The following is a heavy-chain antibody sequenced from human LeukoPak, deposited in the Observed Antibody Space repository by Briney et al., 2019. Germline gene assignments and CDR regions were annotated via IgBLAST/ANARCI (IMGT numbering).Heavy chain of an antibody. J-gene: IGHJ4*02. CDR3: ARGTPFFRYCSSTSCHGTDFDY. CDR1: GASISVNC. D-gene: IGHD2-2*01. Sequence: SETLSLTCSVSGASISVNCWTWIRQPAGKGLELIGRICLSGGTDYNPSLRGRVTMSIDTSKSQFSLKLTSVTAADTAVYYCARGTPFFRYCSSTSCHGTDFDYWGQGTLVTVSS. V-gene: IGHV4-4*07. CDR2: ICLSGGT.